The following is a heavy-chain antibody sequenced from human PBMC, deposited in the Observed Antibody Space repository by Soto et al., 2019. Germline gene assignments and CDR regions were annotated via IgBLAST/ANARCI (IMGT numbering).Heavy chain of an antibody. CDR2: IYYSGST. J-gene: IGHJ4*02. Sequence: QVQLQESGPGLVKPSQTLSLTCTVSGGSISSGGYYWSWIRQHPGKGLEWIGYIYYSGSTYYNPSLKSRVTISVDTSKNQFSLKLSSVTAADTAVYYCAREEVVTMVRGVISSYFDYWGQGTLVTVSS. CDR3: AREEVVTMVRGVISSYFDY. V-gene: IGHV4-31*03. CDR1: GGSISSGGYY. D-gene: IGHD3-10*01.